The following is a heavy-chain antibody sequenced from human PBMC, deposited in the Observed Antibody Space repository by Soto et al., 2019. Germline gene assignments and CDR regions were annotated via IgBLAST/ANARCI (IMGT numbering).Heavy chain of an antibody. CDR3: ARGATTVQHYYYGALDI. J-gene: IGHJ6*02. CDR1: SGYFSGYY. CDR2: ISHVGST. D-gene: IGHD4-17*01. V-gene: IGHV4-34*01. Sequence: QVQLQQWGAGLLKPSETLALTCAVYSGYFSGYYWCWIRQPPGKGQEWIGEISHVGSTTDNPSLKSSDTTSVDPCKYQFSLEMTAVTAAATAVYDCARGATTVQHYYYGALDIWGQGTTVTVSS.